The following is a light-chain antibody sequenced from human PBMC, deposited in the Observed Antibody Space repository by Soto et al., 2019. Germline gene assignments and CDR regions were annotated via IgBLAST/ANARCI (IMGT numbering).Light chain of an antibody. V-gene: IGKV1-5*03. Sequence: DIQRTQSPSTLSASVGGRVIIPCRASQSISNWLAWYQQKPGKAPNLLIYKASSLKSGVPSRFSGSGSGTEFTLTISSLQPDDFATYYCQQYDTYWTFGQGTKVDIK. CDR1: QSISNW. CDR2: KAS. CDR3: QQYDTYWT. J-gene: IGKJ1*01.